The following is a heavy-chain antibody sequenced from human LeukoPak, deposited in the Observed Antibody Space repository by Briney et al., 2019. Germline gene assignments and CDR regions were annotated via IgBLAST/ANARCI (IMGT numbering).Heavy chain of an antibody. V-gene: IGHV4-34*01. CDR3: ARGNSPAYDYVWGSYRPIVDY. Sequence: PSETLSLTCAVYGGSFSAYYWSWIRQPPGKGLEWIGEINHSGSTNYNPPLKSRVTMSVDTSKNQFSLKLTSVTAADTAVYYCARGNSPAYDYVWGSYRPIVDYWGQGTLVTVSS. J-gene: IGHJ4*02. CDR2: INHSGST. CDR1: GGSFSAYY. D-gene: IGHD3-16*02.